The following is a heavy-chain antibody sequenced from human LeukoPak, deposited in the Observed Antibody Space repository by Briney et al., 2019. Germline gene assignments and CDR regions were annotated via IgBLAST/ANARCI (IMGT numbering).Heavy chain of an antibody. J-gene: IGHJ6*02. CDR2: INHSGST. V-gene: IGHV4-34*01. CDR3: ARVRIVVVPAAMRYPYYYGMDV. Sequence: SETLSLTCAVYGGSFSGYYWSWIRQPPGKGLEWIGEINHSGSTNYNPSLKSRVTISVDTSKNQFSLKLSSVTAADTAVYYCARVRIVVVPAAMRYPYYYGMDVWGQGTTVTVSS. CDR1: GGSFSGYY. D-gene: IGHD2-2*01.